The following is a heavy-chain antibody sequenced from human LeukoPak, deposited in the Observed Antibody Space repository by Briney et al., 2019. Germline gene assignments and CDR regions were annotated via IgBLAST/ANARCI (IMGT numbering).Heavy chain of an antibody. Sequence: VASVKVSCKASGYTFTSHGISWVRQAPGRGLEWMGWISTYNGNTNYAQKPQGRVSMTTDTSTSTAYMDLRSLRSDDTAVYYCARDRGSSSGYYYYYYRDVWGKGTTVTVSS. V-gene: IGHV1-18*01. CDR1: GYTFTSHG. J-gene: IGHJ6*03. CDR2: ISTYNGNT. CDR3: ARDRGSSSGYYYYYYRDV. D-gene: IGHD6-6*01.